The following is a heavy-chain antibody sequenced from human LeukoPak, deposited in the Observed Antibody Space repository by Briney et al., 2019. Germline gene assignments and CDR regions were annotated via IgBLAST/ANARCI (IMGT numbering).Heavy chain of an antibody. J-gene: IGHJ5*02. Sequence: ASVKVSCKASGYTLTSYDINWVRQATGQGLEWMGWMNPNSGNTGYAQKFQGRVTITRNTSISTAYMELSSLRSEDTAVYYCARTVTYCSSTSCAYNWFDPWGQGTLVTVSS. D-gene: IGHD2-2*01. CDR1: GYTLTSYD. CDR3: ARTVTYCSSTSCAYNWFDP. CDR2: MNPNSGNT. V-gene: IGHV1-8*01.